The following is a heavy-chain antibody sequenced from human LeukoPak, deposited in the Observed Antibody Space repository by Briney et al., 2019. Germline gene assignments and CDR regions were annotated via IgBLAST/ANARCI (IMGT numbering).Heavy chain of an antibody. CDR3: AKGSCSSHICYYFYYMGV. Sequence: GGSLRLSCAASGFPFSTYDMTWVRQAPGKALEWVSAIRVTDGSAYYADSVKGRFTISRDNSKNTLYLQMNSLRAEDTAKYYCAKGSCSSHICYYFYYMGVWGKGTTVTVSS. D-gene: IGHD2-2*01. CDR1: GFPFSTYD. CDR2: IRVTDGSA. V-gene: IGHV3-23*01. J-gene: IGHJ6*03.